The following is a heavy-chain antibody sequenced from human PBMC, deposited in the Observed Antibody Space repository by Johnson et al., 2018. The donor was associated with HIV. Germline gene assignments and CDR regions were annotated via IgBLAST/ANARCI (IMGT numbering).Heavy chain of an antibody. J-gene: IGHJ3*02. V-gene: IGHV3-13*01. CDR2: IGTTGDT. D-gene: IGHD5-24*01. CDR1: GFTVSSNY. CDR3: AKTERRWLQFDAFDI. Sequence: VQLVESGGGLVQPGGSLRLSCAASGFTVSSNYMSWVRQAPGKGLEWVAAIGTTGDTFYPGSVKGRFTISRENAKNSLYLQMNSLRAEDTALYYCAKTERRWLQFDAFDIWGQGTMVTVSS.